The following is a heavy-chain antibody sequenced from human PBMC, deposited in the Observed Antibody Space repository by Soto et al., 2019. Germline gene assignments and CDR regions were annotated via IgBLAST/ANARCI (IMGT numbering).Heavy chain of an antibody. D-gene: IGHD3-10*01. J-gene: IGHJ6*02. Sequence: QVPLVESGGGVVQPGRSLRLSCAASEFTFSNYGMHWVRQAPGKGLEWVAVILNDGSNRYHADSVKDRFTISRDNSKNTLYLQMNSLRAEATAVYYCARDDEYSGNGMDVWGQGTTVTVS. CDR2: ILNDGSNR. V-gene: IGHV3-33*01. CDR3: ARDDEYSGNGMDV. CDR1: EFTFSNYG.